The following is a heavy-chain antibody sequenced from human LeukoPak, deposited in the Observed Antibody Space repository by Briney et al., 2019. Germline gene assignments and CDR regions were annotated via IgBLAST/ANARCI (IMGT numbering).Heavy chain of an antibody. CDR2: IYCSGST. Sequence: TTSETLSLTCTVSGGSISSYYWSWIRQPPGKGLEWIGYIYCSGSTNYNPSLKSRVTISVDTSKNQFSLKLSSVTAADTAVYYCAITRPGDSYWYFDLWGRGTLVTVSS. CDR1: GGSISSYY. CDR3: AITRPGDSYWYFDL. D-gene: IGHD2-21*01. J-gene: IGHJ2*01. V-gene: IGHV4-59*08.